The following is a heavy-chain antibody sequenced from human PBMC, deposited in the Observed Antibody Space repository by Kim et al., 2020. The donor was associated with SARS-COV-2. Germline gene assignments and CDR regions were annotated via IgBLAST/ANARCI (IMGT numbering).Heavy chain of an antibody. Sequence: PSFQGQVTISADKSISTAYLQWSSLKASDTAMYYCAMSEDYYGDYVPFDYWGQGTLVTVSS. V-gene: IGHV5-51*01. J-gene: IGHJ4*02. CDR3: AMSEDYYGDYVPFDY. D-gene: IGHD4-17*01.